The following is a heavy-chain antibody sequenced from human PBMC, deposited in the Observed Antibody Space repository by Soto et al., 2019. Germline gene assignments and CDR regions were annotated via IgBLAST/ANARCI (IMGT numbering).Heavy chain of an antibody. Sequence: PGGSLRLSCAASGFTFSNYGMKWVRQAPGKGLEWVSGIDGIGSSTYYADSVKGRFTISRDNSKNTLFLQMNSLRAEDTALYYCARVFRYYGSGSYYTPPPNFDYWGQGTLVTVSS. CDR1: GFTFSNYG. CDR3: ARVFRYYGSGSYYTPPPNFDY. J-gene: IGHJ4*02. V-gene: IGHV3-23*01. CDR2: IDGIGSST. D-gene: IGHD3-10*01.